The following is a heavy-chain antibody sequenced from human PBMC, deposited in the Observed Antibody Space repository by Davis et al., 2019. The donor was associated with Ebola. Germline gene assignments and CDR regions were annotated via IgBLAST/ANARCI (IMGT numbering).Heavy chain of an antibody. V-gene: IGHV4-34*01. CDR3: ARVRYYGSGSPIDY. CDR1: GASSSGYY. Sequence: MPGGSLRLSCAVYGASSSGYYWTWIRQRPRKGLEWIGEINHTGSTNSNPSLKSRVTISVDTSKNQFFLKLSSVTAADTAVYYCARVRYYGSGSPIDYWGQGTLVTVSS. CDR2: INHTGST. J-gene: IGHJ4*02. D-gene: IGHD3-10*01.